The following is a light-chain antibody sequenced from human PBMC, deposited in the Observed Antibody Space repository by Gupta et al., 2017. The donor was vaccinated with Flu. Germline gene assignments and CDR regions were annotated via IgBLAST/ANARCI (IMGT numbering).Light chain of an antibody. J-gene: IGKJ1*01. V-gene: IGKV2-30*01. CDR2: QVS. Sequence: DVVMTQSPLSLPVTLGQPASISCRSSQSLVYSDGNTYLHWFQQRPGQSPRRLIYQVSHRESGVPDRFSGSGSGTEFTLKSSRVEAEDVGVYYCMQGSRWPWAFGQGTKVEIK. CDR3: MQGSRWPWA. CDR1: QSLVYSDGNTY.